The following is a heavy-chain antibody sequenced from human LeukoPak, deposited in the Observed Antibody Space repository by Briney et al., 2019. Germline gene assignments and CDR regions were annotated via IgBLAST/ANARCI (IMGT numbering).Heavy chain of an antibody. V-gene: IGHV4-61*02. Sequence: SETLSLTCTVSGGSISSGSYYWSWIRQPAGKGLEWIGRIYTSGSTNYNPSLKSRVTISVDTSKNQFSLKLSSVTAADTAVYYCARDLGSSGYYLGYWGQGTLVTVSS. CDR2: IYTSGST. CDR3: ARDLGSSGYYLGY. J-gene: IGHJ4*02. D-gene: IGHD3-22*01. CDR1: GGSISSGSYY.